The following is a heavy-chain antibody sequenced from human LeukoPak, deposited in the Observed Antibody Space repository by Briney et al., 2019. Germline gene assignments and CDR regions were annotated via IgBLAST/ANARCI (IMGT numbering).Heavy chain of an antibody. V-gene: IGHV3-23*01. CDR2: ISGSGGST. CDR3: AKRKRDGLQSPNWFDP. Sequence: GGSLRLSCAASGFTFSSYAMIWVRQAPGKGLEWVSGISGSGGSTYYADSVKGRFTISRDNSKNTLYLQMNSLRAEDTAAYYCAKRKRDGLQSPNWFDPWGQGTLAIVSS. D-gene: IGHD4-11*01. J-gene: IGHJ5*02. CDR1: GFTFSSYA.